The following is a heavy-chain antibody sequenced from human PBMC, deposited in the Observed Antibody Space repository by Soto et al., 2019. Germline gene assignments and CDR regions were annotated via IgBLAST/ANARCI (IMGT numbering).Heavy chain of an antibody. CDR3: ARDKRFLESLEY. Sequence: PVGSLRLSCASSVFTFSSYAMHWVRQAPGKGLEWVAVISYDGSNKYYADSVKGRFTISRDNSKNTLYLQMNSLRAEDTAVYYCARDKRFLESLEYWGQGTLVSVSS. V-gene: IGHV3-30-3*01. D-gene: IGHD3-3*01. CDR1: VFTFSSYA. J-gene: IGHJ4*02. CDR2: ISYDGSNK.